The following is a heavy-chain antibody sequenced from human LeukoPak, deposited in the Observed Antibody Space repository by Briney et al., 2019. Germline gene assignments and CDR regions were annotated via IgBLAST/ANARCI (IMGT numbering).Heavy chain of an antibody. Sequence: PSETLSLTCTVSGGSISSYYWSWIRQPPGKGLEWMGYIYYSGSTNYNPSLKSRVTISVDTSKNQFSLKLSSVTAADTAVYYCARRYYYGSGSPGAFDIWGQGTMVTVSS. CDR2: IYYSGST. D-gene: IGHD3-10*01. CDR1: GGSISSYY. J-gene: IGHJ3*02. CDR3: ARRYYYGSGSPGAFDI. V-gene: IGHV4-59*08.